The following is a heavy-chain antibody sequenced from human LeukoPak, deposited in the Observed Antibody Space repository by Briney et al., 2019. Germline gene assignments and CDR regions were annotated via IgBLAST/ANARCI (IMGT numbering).Heavy chain of an antibody. Sequence: SVKVSCKASGGTFSSYAISWVRQAPGQGLEWMGRIIPILGIANYAQKFQGRVTITADKSTSTAYMELSSLRSEDTAVYYCTRETYSGYDPPYTYYYYYGMDVWGQGTTVTVSS. J-gene: IGHJ6*02. D-gene: IGHD5-12*01. CDR2: IIPILGIA. CDR1: GGTFSSYA. CDR3: TRETYSGYDPPYTYYYYYGMDV. V-gene: IGHV1-69*04.